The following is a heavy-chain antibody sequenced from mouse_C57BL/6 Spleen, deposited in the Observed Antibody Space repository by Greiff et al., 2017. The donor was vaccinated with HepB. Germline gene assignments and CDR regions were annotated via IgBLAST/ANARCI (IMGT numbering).Heavy chain of an antibody. D-gene: IGHD2-3*01. J-gene: IGHJ3*01. CDR2: IRSKSNNYAT. V-gene: IGHV10-1*01. Sequence: EVKLVESGGGLVQPKGSLKLSCAASGFSFNTYAMNWVRQAPGKGLEWVARIRSKSNNYATYYADSVKDRFTISRDDAESMLYLQMNNLKTEDTAMYYGVRRAGDGPWFAYWGQGTLVTVSA. CDR3: VRRAGDGPWFAY. CDR1: GFSFNTYA.